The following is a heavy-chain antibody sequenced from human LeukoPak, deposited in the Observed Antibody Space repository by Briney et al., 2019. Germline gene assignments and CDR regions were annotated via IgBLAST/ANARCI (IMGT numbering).Heavy chain of an antibody. V-gene: IGHV4-59*11. CDR1: GGSISSHY. Sequence: SGTLSLTCAVSGGSISSHYWSWIRQPPGKGLEWIAYIYYSGSTNYNPSLKSRVTISVDPSKNQFSLKLSSVTAADTAVYYCASGIVGATKGRYYYYYYMDVWGKGTTVTVSS. D-gene: IGHD1-26*01. CDR3: ASGIVGATKGRYYYYYYMDV. CDR2: IYYSGST. J-gene: IGHJ6*03.